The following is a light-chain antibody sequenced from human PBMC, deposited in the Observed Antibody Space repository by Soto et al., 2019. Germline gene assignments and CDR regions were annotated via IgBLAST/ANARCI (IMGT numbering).Light chain of an antibody. V-gene: IGLV2-8*01. Sequence: QSALTQPPSASGSPGQSVTISCTGTSSDVGAYNYVSWYQQHPGKAPKLMIYDVTKRPSGVPDRFSGSKSGNTASLTVSGLQSEHESDYYCIADAGIRVWVCGG. CDR1: SSDVGAYNY. CDR2: DVT. CDR3: IADAGIRVWV. J-gene: IGLJ3*02.